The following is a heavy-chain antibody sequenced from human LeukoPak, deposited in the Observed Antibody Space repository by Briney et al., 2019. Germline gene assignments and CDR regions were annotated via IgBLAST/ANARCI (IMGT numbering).Heavy chain of an antibody. D-gene: IGHD3-10*01. CDR3: AADGLWFGPPHYYMDV. Sequence: SVKVSCKASGFTFTSSAMQWVRQARGQRLEWIGWIAVGSGNTNYAQKFQERVTITRDMSTSTAYMELSSLRSEDTAVYYCAADGLWFGPPHYYMDVWGKGTTVTISS. V-gene: IGHV1-58*02. CDR2: IAVGSGNT. J-gene: IGHJ6*03. CDR1: GFTFTSSA.